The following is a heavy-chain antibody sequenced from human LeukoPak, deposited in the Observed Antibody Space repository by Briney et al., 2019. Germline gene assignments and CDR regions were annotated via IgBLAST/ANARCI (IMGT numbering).Heavy chain of an antibody. J-gene: IGHJ5*02. Sequence: ASVKVSCKASGYTFTSYGISWVRQAPGQGLEWMGWTSAYNGNTNYAQKLQGRVTMTTDTSTSTAYMELRSLRSDDTAVYYCARDLIPWEPRGSWFDPWGQGTLVTVSS. CDR1: GYTFTSYG. V-gene: IGHV1-18*01. CDR2: TSAYNGNT. CDR3: ARDLIPWEPRGSWFDP. D-gene: IGHD3-16*01.